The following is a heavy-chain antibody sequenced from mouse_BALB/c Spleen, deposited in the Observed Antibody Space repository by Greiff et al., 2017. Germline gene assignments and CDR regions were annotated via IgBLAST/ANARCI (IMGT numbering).Heavy chain of an antibody. D-gene: IGHD2-1*01. V-gene: IGHV1S81*02. J-gene: IGHJ2*01. CDR2: INPSNGRT. CDR3: ARGGNYPG. CDR1: GYTFTSYW. Sequence: QVQLQQPGAELVKPGASVKLSCKASGYTFTSYWMHWVKQRPGQGLEWIGEINPSNGRTNYNEKFKGKATLTADKSSSTAYMQLSSLTSEDSAVYFCARGGNYPGWGQGTTLTVSS.